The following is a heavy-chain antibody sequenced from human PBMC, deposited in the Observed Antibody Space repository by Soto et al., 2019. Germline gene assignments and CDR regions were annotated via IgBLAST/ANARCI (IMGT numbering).Heavy chain of an antibody. Sequence: PEASVKVSCKASGYTFTSYGISWVRQAPGQGLEWMGWISAYNGNTNYAQKLQGRVTMTTDTSTSTAYMELRSLRSDDTAVYYCARAAMGYYYDSSGYTLLVGLDYWGQGTLVTVSS. V-gene: IGHV1-18*04. CDR3: ARAAMGYYYDSSGYTLLVGLDY. CDR2: ISAYNGNT. J-gene: IGHJ4*02. D-gene: IGHD3-22*01. CDR1: GYTFTSYG.